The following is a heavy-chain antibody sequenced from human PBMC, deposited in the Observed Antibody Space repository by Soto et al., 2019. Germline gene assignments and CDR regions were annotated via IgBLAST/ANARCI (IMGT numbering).Heavy chain of an antibody. CDR1: GGSISSGGYS. CDR2: INHSGSA. Sequence: PSETLSLTCAVSGGSISSGGYSWTWIRQTPGKGLQWIGQINHSGSASYNPSLKSRVTISVDTSKNQFSLKLSSVTAADTAVYYCARSVTPWGQGTLVTVSS. CDR3: ARSVTP. V-gene: IGHV4-31*11. J-gene: IGHJ5*02. D-gene: IGHD3-10*01.